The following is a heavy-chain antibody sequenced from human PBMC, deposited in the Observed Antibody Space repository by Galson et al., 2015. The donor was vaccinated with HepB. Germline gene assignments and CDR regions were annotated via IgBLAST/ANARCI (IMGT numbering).Heavy chain of an antibody. D-gene: IGHD1-14*01. J-gene: IGHJ4*02. CDR2: ISGSGYTT. Sequence: SLRLSCATSEFTFSNYAMSWVRQAPGRGLEWVSGISGSGYTTYYADSVKGRFTISRDNSKNTLYLQMNSLKTEDTAIYFCTTRTGTARIDYWGQGALVTVSS. CDR1: EFTFSNYA. CDR3: TTRTGTARIDY. V-gene: IGHV3-23*01.